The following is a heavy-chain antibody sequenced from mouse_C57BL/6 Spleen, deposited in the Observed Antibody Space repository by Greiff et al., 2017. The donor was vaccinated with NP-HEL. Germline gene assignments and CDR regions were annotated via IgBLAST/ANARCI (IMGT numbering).Heavy chain of an antibody. J-gene: IGHJ2*01. Sequence: QVHVKQPGAELVRPGTSVKLSCKASGYTFTSYWMHWVKQRPGQGLEWIGVIDPSDSYTNYNQKFKGKATLTVDTSSSTAYMQLSSLTSEDSAVYYCARSITTVVARNYFDYWGQGTTLTVSS. CDR2: IDPSDSYT. CDR3: ARSITTVVARNYFDY. CDR1: GYTFTSYW. D-gene: IGHD1-1*01. V-gene: IGHV1-59*01.